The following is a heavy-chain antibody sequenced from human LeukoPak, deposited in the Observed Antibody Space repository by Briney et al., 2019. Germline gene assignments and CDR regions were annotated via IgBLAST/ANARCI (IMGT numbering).Heavy chain of an antibody. CDR1: GFTFSSYA. J-gene: IGHJ4*02. Sequence: PGGSLRLSCAASGFTFSSYAMSWVRQAPGKGLEWVSAISGSGGSTYYADSVKGRFTISRDNSKNTLYLRMNSLRAEDTAVYYCVKDHGSGSFLIFDYWGQGTLVTVSS. D-gene: IGHD3-10*01. CDR3: VKDHGSGSFLIFDY. V-gene: IGHV3-23*01. CDR2: ISGSGGST.